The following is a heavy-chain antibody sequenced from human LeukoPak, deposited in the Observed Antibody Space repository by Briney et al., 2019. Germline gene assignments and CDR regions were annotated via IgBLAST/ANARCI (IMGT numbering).Heavy chain of an antibody. CDR2: IIPILGIA. V-gene: IGHV1-69*04. D-gene: IGHD6-13*01. Sequence: SVKVSCKASGGTFSSYAISWVRQAPGQGLEWMGRIIPILGIANYAQKFQGRVTITADKSTSTAYMELSSLRSEDTAVYYCARDLAKQRLVDYYYGMDVWGQGTTVTVSS. CDR1: GGTFSSYA. J-gene: IGHJ6*02. CDR3: ARDLAKQRLVDYYYGMDV.